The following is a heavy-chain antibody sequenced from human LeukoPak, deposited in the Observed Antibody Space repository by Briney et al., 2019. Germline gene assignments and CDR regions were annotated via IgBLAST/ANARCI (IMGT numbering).Heavy chain of an antibody. D-gene: IGHD2-2*01. Sequence: SETLSLTCTVSGGSISSYYWSWIRPPPGKGLEWIGYIYYSGSTNYNPSLKSRVTISVDTSKNQFSLKLSSVTAADTAVYYCARVSDESVVVPAAAFDYWGQGTLVTVSS. CDR1: GGSISSYY. CDR3: ARVSDESVVVPAAAFDY. V-gene: IGHV4-59*01. CDR2: IYYSGST. J-gene: IGHJ4*02.